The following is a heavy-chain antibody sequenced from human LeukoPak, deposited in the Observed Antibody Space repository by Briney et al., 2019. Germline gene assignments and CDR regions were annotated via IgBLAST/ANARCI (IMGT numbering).Heavy chain of an antibody. CDR3: ARRLAGTEDY. Sequence: SETLSLTCTVSGGSISSSNYYWGWIRQPPGRGLGWIGSFYYSGSTYYNPSLRSRVTISVDTSKNRFSLRLSSVTATDTAVYYCARRLAGTEDYWGQGTLVTVSS. V-gene: IGHV4-39*01. CDR2: FYYSGST. D-gene: IGHD6-13*01. J-gene: IGHJ4*02. CDR1: GGSISSSNYY.